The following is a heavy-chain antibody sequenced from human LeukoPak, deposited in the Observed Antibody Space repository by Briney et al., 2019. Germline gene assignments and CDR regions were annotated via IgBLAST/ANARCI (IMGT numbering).Heavy chain of an antibody. J-gene: IGHJ4*02. D-gene: IGHD3-22*01. V-gene: IGHV3-23*01. CDR2: ISGSGGST. Sequence: GGSLRLSCAASGFTFSSYAMSWVRQAPGKGLEWVSAISGSGGSTYYADSVKGRFTISRDNSKNTLYLQMNSLRAEDTAVYYCAKDSIVEYYYDSSGSDYWGQGTLVTVSS. CDR1: GFTFSSYA. CDR3: AKDSIVEYYYDSSGSDY.